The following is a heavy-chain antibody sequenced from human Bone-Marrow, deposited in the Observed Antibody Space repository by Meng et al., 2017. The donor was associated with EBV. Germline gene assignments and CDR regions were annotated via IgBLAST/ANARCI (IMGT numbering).Heavy chain of an antibody. CDR1: GGTFRSDA. CDR2: LIPMVGAP. CDR3: ASESGRGFTPDY. D-gene: IGHD3-10*01. Sequence: QVQLLQSGAEVKKAGSSVKVSCRTSGGTFRSDAVSWVRQAPGQGLEWMGGLIPMVGAPHYAQKFQGRVTIIADESTSTHSTELNSLRSEDTAMYYCASESGRGFTPDYWGQGTLVTVSS. V-gene: IGHV1-69*01. J-gene: IGHJ4*02.